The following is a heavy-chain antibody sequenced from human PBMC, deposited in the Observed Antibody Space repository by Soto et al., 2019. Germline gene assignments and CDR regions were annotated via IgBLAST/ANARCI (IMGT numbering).Heavy chain of an antibody. Sequence: SETLSLTCAVYGGSFSGYYWSWIRQPPGKGLEWIGEINHSGSTNYNPSLKSRVTISVDTSKNQFSLKLSSVTAADTAVYYCARGIAAAGQTNYGMDVWGQGTTVTVSS. CDR3: ARGIAAAGQTNYGMDV. CDR1: GGSFSGYY. D-gene: IGHD6-13*01. J-gene: IGHJ6*02. V-gene: IGHV4-34*01. CDR2: INHSGST.